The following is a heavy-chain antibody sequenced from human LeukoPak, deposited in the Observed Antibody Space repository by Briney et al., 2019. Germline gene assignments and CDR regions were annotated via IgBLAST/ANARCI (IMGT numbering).Heavy chain of an antibody. CDR3: ATTDISMATGFDH. CDR1: GYSFTNYW. J-gene: IGHJ4*02. D-gene: IGHD5-18*01. V-gene: IGHV5-51*01. CDR2: IYPDDSDT. Sequence: GESLKISCKGSGYSFTNYWIGWVRQKPGKGLEWVAFIYPDDSDTRYSPSFQGQVAISADKSISTAYLQWSSLKASDTAMYYCATTDISMATGFDHWGQGTLVTVSS.